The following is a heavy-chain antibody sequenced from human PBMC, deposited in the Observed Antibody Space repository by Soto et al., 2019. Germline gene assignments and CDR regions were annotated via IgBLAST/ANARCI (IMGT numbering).Heavy chain of an antibody. J-gene: IGHJ4*02. Sequence: GGSLRLSCAASGFTFSSYALSWVRQAPGTGLEWVSAISGSGGSTYYADSVKGRFTISRDNSKNTLYLQMNSLRAEDTAVYYCAKDPLSPQGYWGQGTLVTVSS. CDR1: GFTFSSYA. V-gene: IGHV3-23*01. CDR3: AKDPLSPQGY. CDR2: ISGSGGST.